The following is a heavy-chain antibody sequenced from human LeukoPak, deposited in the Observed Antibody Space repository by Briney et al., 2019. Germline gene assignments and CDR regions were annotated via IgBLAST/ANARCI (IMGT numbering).Heavy chain of an antibody. CDR3: AKFLPTHIVVANYYFDC. V-gene: IGHV3-30*02. Sequence: PGGSLRLSCAASGFTFSSYGMHWVRQAPGKGLEWVAFIRYDGSNKYYADSVKGRFTISRDNSKNTLYLQMNSLRAEDTAVYYCAKFLPTHIVVANYYFDCWGQGTLVTVSS. CDR2: IRYDGSNK. J-gene: IGHJ4*02. CDR1: GFTFSSYG. D-gene: IGHD2-21*01.